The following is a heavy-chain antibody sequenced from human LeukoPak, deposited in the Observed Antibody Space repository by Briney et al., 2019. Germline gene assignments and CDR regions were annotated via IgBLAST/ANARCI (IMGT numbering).Heavy chain of an antibody. CDR1: GCTFTSYV. Sequence: ASVKVSCKASGCTFTSYVISWVRQAPGQGLEWMGWISAYNGNTNYAQKLQGRVTMTTDTSTSTAYMELRRLRSDDTAVYYGARDRQRYYYGSGSSSGYDYWGQGTLVTVSS. CDR2: ISAYNGNT. V-gene: IGHV1-18*01. D-gene: IGHD3-10*01. J-gene: IGHJ4*02. CDR3: ARDRQRYYYGSGSSSGYDY.